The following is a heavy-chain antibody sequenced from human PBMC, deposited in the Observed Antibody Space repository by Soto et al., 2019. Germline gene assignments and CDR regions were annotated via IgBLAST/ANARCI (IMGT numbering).Heavy chain of an antibody. CDR3: ARATYSNYYYYYGMDV. V-gene: IGHV1-46*01. CDR2: INPNGGST. CDR1: ADTFTSYY. D-gene: IGHD4-4*01. Sequence: GPSVKVSCKAPADTFTSYYIHWVRQAPGHGLEWMGIINPNGGSTRFAQTFQGRITMTRDTSTSTVYMELRSLRSEDTAVYYCARATYSNYYYYYGMDVWGQGTTVTVS. J-gene: IGHJ6*02.